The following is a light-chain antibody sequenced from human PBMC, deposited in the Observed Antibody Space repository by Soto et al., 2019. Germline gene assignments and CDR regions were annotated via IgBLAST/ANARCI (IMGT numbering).Light chain of an antibody. CDR1: SSNIGAGYD. J-gene: IGLJ1*01. Sequence: QSVLTQPPSVSGAPGQRVTISCTGSSSNIGAGYDVYWYQQLPGTAPKLLIYGNSNRPSGVPDRFSGSKSGTSASLAIPGLQAEAEADYYFQSYDSSLNGYVFGTGTKLTVL. V-gene: IGLV1-40*01. CDR2: GNS. CDR3: QSYDSSLNGYV.